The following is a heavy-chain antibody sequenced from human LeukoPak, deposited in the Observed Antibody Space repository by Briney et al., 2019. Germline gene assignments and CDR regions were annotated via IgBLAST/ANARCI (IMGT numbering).Heavy chain of an antibody. J-gene: IGHJ5*02. CDR2: ISGSGGST. CDR3: VTEKRFSSSSLCFDP. Sequence: GGSVRLSCAASGFTLSSYAMSWVRQAPGKGLEWVSAISGSGGSTYYADSVKGRFTISRDNSKNALYLQMDSLRAEDTAVYYCVTEKRFSSSSLCFDPWGQGTLVTVSS. CDR1: GFTLSSYA. V-gene: IGHV3-23*01. D-gene: IGHD6-13*01.